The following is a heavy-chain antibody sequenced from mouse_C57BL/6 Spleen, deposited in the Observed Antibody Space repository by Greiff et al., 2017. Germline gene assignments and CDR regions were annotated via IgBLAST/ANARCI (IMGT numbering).Heavy chain of an antibody. CDR2: IDPETGGT. Sequence: QVQLQQSGAELVRPGASVTLSCKASGYTFTDYEMHWVKQTPVHGLEWIGAIDPETGGTAYNQKFKGKAILTADKSSSTAYMELRSLTSEDSAVYYCTRSDYSNYDYWGKGTTLTVSS. CDR3: TRSDYSNYDY. V-gene: IGHV1-15*01. CDR1: GYTFTDYE. D-gene: IGHD2-5*01. J-gene: IGHJ2*01.